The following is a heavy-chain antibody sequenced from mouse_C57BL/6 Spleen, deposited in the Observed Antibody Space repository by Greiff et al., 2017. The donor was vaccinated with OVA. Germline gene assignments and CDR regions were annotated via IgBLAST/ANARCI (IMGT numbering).Heavy chain of an antibody. V-gene: IGHV1-82*01. CDR2: SYPGDGDT. D-gene: IGHD1-1*01. Sequence: QVQLQQSGPELVKPGASVKISCKASGYAFSSSWMNWVKQRPGKGLEWIGRSYPGDGDTNYNGKFKGKATLTADKSSRTAYLQLSSLTSEDSAVCFCAVVAYDFDYWGQSTTLSVSS. J-gene: IGHJ2*01. CDR3: AVVAYDFDY. CDR1: GYAFSSSW.